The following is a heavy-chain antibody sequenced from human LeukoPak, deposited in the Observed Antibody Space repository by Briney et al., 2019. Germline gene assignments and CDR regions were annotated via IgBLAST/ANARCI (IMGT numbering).Heavy chain of an antibody. J-gene: IGHJ4*02. CDR3: ATAYYYDSRGYDPLDY. V-gene: IGHV3-23*01. CDR1: GFTFSRRA. D-gene: IGHD3-22*01. CDR2: ISGSGGFT. Sequence: GGSLRLSCAASGFTFSRRAMSWVRQAPGKGLEWVSGISGSGGFTYYADSVKGRFTISRDSAKNTLYLQMNSLRAEDTAVYYCATAYYYDSRGYDPLDYWGQGTLVTVSS.